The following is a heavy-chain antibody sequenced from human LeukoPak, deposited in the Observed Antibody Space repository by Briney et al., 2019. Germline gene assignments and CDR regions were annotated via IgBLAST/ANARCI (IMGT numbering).Heavy chain of an antibody. CDR2: IIPIFGTA. V-gene: IGHV1-69*01. J-gene: IGHJ3*02. CDR1: GGTFSSYA. D-gene: IGHD3-3*01. CDR3: ARGSRPHYDFWSGPPDAFDI. Sequence: SVKVSCKASGGTFSSYAISWVRQAPRQGLEWMGGIIPIFGTANYAQKFQGRVTITADESTSTAYMELSSLRSEDTAVYYCARGSRPHYDFWSGPPDAFDIWGQGTMVTVSS.